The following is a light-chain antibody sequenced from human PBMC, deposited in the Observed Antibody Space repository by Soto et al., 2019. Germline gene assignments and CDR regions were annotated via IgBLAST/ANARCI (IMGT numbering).Light chain of an antibody. V-gene: IGKV3D-15*01. J-gene: IGKJ5*01. CDR3: QQYNNWPPIT. Sequence: EIVLPQSPATLPVSPGERATLSSRARQSVRSNLAWYQQKPGQAPRLLIYDAATRATGIPARFSGSGSGTEFILTISSLQSEDFGVYYCQQYNNWPPITFGQGTRLEIK. CDR1: QSVRSN. CDR2: DAA.